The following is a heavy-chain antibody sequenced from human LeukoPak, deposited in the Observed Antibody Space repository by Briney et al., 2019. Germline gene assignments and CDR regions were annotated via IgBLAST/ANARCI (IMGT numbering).Heavy chain of an antibody. Sequence: PSETLSLTCTVSGGSISSYYWSWIRQPPGKGLEWIGYIYYSGSTNYNPSLKSRVTISVDTSKNQFSLKLSSVTAADTAVYYCARGLFEGDFDYWGQGTLVTVSS. D-gene: IGHD3-10*02. J-gene: IGHJ4*02. CDR2: IYYSGST. V-gene: IGHV4-59*01. CDR3: ARGLFEGDFDY. CDR1: GGSISSYY.